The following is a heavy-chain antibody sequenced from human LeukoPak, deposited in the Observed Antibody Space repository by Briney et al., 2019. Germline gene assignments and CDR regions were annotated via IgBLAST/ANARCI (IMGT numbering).Heavy chain of an antibody. Sequence: GGSLRLSCAASGFTFSSYWMSWVRQAPGKGLEWVANIKQDGSEKYYVDSAKGRFTISRDNAKNSLYLQMNSLRAEDTAVYYCARARMGYCSGGSCPGPFDYWGQGTLVTVSS. CDR3: ARARMGYCSGGSCPGPFDY. V-gene: IGHV3-7*01. CDR2: IKQDGSEK. CDR1: GFTFSSYW. D-gene: IGHD2-15*01. J-gene: IGHJ4*02.